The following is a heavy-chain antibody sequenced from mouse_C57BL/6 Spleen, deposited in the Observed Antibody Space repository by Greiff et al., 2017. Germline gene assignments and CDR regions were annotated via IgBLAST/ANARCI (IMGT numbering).Heavy chain of an antibody. Sequence: VQLQQSGAELVRPGTSVKVSCKASGYAFTNYLIEWVKQRPGQGLEWIGVINPGSGGTNYNEKFKGKATLTADKSSSTAYMQLSSLTSEDSAVYFCAKVSGAGYFDYWGQGTTLTVSS. CDR2: INPGSGGT. CDR1: GYAFTNYL. V-gene: IGHV1-54*01. D-gene: IGHD6-2*01. CDR3: AKVSGAGYFDY. J-gene: IGHJ2*01.